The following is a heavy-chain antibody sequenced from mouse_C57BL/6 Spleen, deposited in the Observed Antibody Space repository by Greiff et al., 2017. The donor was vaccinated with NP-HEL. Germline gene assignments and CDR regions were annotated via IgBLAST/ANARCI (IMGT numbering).Heavy chain of an antibody. V-gene: IGHV1-82*01. CDR2: IYPGDGDT. J-gene: IGHJ4*01. Sequence: QVQLQQSGPELVKPGASVKISCKASGYAFSSSWMNWVKQRPGKGLEWIGRIYPGDGDTNYNGKFKGKATLTADKSSSTAYMQLSSLTSEDSAVYCCARSTSSSRPYYAMDYGGQGTSVTVSS. D-gene: IGHD1-1*01. CDR1: GYAFSSSW. CDR3: ARSTSSSRPYYAMDY.